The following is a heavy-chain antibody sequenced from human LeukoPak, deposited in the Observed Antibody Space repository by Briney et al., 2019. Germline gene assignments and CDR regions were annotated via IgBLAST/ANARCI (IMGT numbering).Heavy chain of an antibody. CDR3: ARRGYSYGFSDY. J-gene: IGHJ4*02. CDR1: GYTFTSYG. D-gene: IGHD5-18*01. V-gene: IGHV1-8*02. CDR2: MNPNSGNT. Sequence: VASVKVSCKASGYTFTSYGISWVRQATGQGREWMGWMNPNSGNTGYAQKFQGRVTMTRNTSISTAYMELSSLRSEDTAVYYCARRGYSYGFSDYWGQGTLVTVSS.